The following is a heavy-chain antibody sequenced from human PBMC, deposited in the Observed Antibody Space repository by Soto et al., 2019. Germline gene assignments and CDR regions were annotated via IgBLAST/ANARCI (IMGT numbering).Heavy chain of an antibody. CDR3: ARENSVQAWLHHFDH. CDR1: GFSFSSFA. CDR2: ISDDGASI. D-gene: IGHD5-18*01. Sequence: GGSLRLSCEASGFSFSSFAMNWVRQAPGRGLEWVSYISDDGASIYYADSLKGRFTISRDNAKNSPSLQMNNLRAEDTAVYYCARENSVQAWLHHFDHWGLGTLVPVSS. J-gene: IGHJ4*02. V-gene: IGHV3-48*03.